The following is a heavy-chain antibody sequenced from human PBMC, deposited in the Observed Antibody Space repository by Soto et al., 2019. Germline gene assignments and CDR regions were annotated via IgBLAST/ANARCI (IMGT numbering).Heavy chain of an antibody. CDR1: GYTFTSYA. Sequence: GASVKVSCRASGYTFTSYAMHWVRHAPGQRLEWMGWINAGNGNTKYSQKFQGRVTITRDTYASTAYMELSSLRSEDTAVYYCARGYSSSHWNYYYGMDVWGQGTTVSVSS. J-gene: IGHJ6*02. V-gene: IGHV1-3*01. CDR3: ARGYSSSHWNYYYGMDV. CDR2: INAGNGNT. D-gene: IGHD6-13*01.